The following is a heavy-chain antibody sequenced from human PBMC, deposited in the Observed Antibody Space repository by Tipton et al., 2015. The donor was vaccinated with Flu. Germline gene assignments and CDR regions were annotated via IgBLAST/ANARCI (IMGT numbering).Heavy chain of an antibody. CDR2: IKEDGTKK. V-gene: IGHV3-7*01. D-gene: IGHD6-13*01. CDR3: ARAWAAAGSA. Sequence: QLVQSGGGLVQPGGSLRLSCAASRFTLSSYWMSWVRQAPGKGLEWVANIKEDGTKKYYVDSVKGRFIISRDNAKNSLYLQMNSLRAEDTAVYYCARAWAAAGSAWGQGTLVAVSS. J-gene: IGHJ5*02. CDR1: RFTLSSYW.